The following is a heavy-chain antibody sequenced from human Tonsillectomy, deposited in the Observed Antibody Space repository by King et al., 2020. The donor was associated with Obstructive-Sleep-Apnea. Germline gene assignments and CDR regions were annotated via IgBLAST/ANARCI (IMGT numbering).Heavy chain of an antibody. CDR2: ISYDGSNK. V-gene: IGHV3-30*18. CDR3: AKDRSRGTGFFDY. Sequence: VQLVESGGGVVQPGRSLRLSCAASGFTFSSYGMHWVRQAPGKGLEGVAVISYDGSNKYYADSVKGRFTISRDNSKNTLYLQMNSLRAEDTAGYYCAKDRSRGTGFFDYWGQGTLVTVSS. CDR1: GFTFSSYG. J-gene: IGHJ4*02.